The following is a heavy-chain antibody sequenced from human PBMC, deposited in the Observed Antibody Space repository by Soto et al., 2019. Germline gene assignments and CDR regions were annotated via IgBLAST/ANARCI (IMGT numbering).Heavy chain of an antibody. CDR3: ESKRRTEWELRYFDY. Sequence: SETLSLTCTFSVGSISSSSYYCGWIRQPPWKGLEWIGSIYYSGSTYYNPSLKSRVTISVDTSKNQFSLKLSYVTAADTAVYYCESKRRTEWELRYFDYGGQGPLXTV. J-gene: IGHJ4*02. V-gene: IGHV4-39*01. D-gene: IGHD1-26*01. CDR2: IYYSGST. CDR1: VGSISSSSYY.